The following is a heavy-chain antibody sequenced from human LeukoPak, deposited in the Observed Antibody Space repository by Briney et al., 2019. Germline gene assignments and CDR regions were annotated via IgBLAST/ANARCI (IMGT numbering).Heavy chain of an antibody. Sequence: SETLSLTCTVSGGYTGSHYWSWIRQPAGKGLEWIGRISPSGTTHYNPSLASRVTMAVDTSKNYFSLRLSSVTAADTAVYYCARDFYASGFYFWFDPWGQGMLVTVSS. CDR3: ARDFYASGFYFWFDP. J-gene: IGHJ5*02. CDR2: ISPSGTT. D-gene: IGHD2/OR15-2a*01. V-gene: IGHV4-4*07. CDR1: GGYTGSHY.